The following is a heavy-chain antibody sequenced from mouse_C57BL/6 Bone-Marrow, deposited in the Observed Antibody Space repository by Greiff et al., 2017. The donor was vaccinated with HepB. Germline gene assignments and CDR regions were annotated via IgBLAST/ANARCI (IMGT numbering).Heavy chain of an antibody. CDR2: ISSGGDYI. Sequence: EVKLMESGEGLVKPGGSLKLSCAASGFTFSSYAMSWVRQTPEKRLEWVAYISSGGDYIYYADTVKGRFTISRDNARNTLYLQMSSLKSEDTAMYYCTRVYDYDDGYAMDYWGQGTSVTVSS. CDR1: GFTFSSYA. CDR3: TRVYDYDDGYAMDY. V-gene: IGHV5-9-1*02. D-gene: IGHD2-4*01. J-gene: IGHJ4*01.